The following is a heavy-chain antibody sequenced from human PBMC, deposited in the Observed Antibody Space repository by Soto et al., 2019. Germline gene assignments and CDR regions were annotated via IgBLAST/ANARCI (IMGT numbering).Heavy chain of an antibody. Sequence: GASVKVSCKASGYTFSRFGVTWVRQAPGQGLEWMGWSNTYNDDKKYAQKFQGRVTLTTDTSTTTAYMELTSLRSDDTAVYYCATDYLVHASGWFDYWGQGTLVTVSS. CDR2: SNTYNDDK. D-gene: IGHD6-25*01. CDR3: ATDYLVHASGWFDY. CDR1: GYTFSRFG. V-gene: IGHV1-18*01. J-gene: IGHJ4*02.